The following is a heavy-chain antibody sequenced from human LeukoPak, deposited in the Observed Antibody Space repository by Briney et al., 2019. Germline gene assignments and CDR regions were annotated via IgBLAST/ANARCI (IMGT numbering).Heavy chain of an antibody. Sequence: ASVKVSCKASGYTFTSYGISWVRQAPGQGLEWMGWISAYNGNTNYAQKLQGRVTMTTDTSTSTAYMELRSLRSDDTAVYYCARVMTEYYYGSGSYPGGDYWGQGTLVTVSS. J-gene: IGHJ4*02. V-gene: IGHV1-18*01. CDR1: GYTFTSYG. D-gene: IGHD3-10*01. CDR3: ARVMTEYYYGSGSYPGGDY. CDR2: ISAYNGNT.